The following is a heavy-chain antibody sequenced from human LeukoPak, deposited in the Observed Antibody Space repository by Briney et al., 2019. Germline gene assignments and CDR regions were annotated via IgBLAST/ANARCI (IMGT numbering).Heavy chain of an antibody. CDR1: GFTFSNYG. CDR3: AKSAPKTYYDFWSGPPIYMDV. Sequence: PGGSLRLSCAASGFTFSNYGMNWVRQAPGKGLEWVSSIISRGYIYYADSVKGRFTISRDNSKNTLYLQMNSLRAEDTAVYYCAKSAPKTYYDFWSGPPIYMDVWGKGTTVTVSS. D-gene: IGHD3-3*01. J-gene: IGHJ6*03. V-gene: IGHV3-23*01. CDR2: IISRGYI.